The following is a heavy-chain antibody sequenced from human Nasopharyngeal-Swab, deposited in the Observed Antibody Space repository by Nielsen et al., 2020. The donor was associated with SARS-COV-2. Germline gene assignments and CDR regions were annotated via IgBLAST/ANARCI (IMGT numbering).Heavy chain of an antibody. CDR3: ARNLRFLEWLAHSPHYYYYGMDV. CDR2: IYSAGSST. Sequence: WIRQPPGKGLEWVSIIYSAGSSTYYADSVKGRFTISRDNSKNTLYLRMESLRAEDTAVYYCARNLRFLEWLAHSPHYYYYGMDVWGQGTTVTVSS. D-gene: IGHD3-3*01. J-gene: IGHJ6*02. V-gene: IGHV3-23*03.